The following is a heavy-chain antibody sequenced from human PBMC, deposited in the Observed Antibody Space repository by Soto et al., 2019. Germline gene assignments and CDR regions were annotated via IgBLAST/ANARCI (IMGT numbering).Heavy chain of an antibody. CDR3: AKELEIVLMVHAASDS. D-gene: IGHD2-8*01. J-gene: IGHJ4*02. V-gene: IGHV3-23*01. CDR1: GFNFAKYS. Sequence: GRSVTLSCAASGFNFAKYSMNWVRQAPGQGLEWVSAISGAGNTTYYADSVKGRFTISRDTSRNTAHLQIDSLKAEDTAIWYCAKELEIVLMVHAASDSWGQGIPVPVSS. CDR2: ISGAGNTT.